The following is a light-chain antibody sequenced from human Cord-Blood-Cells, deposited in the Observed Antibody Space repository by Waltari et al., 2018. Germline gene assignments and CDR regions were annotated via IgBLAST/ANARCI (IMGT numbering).Light chain of an antibody. Sequence: QSALTQPPSASGSPGQSVTISCTGTSSDVGGYNYVSWYQQHPGKAPKLMIYEVSKRPSGVPDRFDGSKSGNTASLTVAGLQAEDEADYYCSSYAGSNNLVFGGGTKLTVL. V-gene: IGLV2-8*01. J-gene: IGLJ2*01. CDR1: SSDVGGYNY. CDR3: SSYAGSNNLV. CDR2: EVS.